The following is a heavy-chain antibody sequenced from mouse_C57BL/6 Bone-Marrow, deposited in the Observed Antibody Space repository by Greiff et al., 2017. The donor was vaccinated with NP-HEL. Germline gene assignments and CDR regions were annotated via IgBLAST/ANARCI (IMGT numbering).Heavy chain of an antibody. CDR3: ARTIYYYGKDWYCDV. CDR2: INPDSSTI. V-gene: IGHV4-1*01. J-gene: IGHJ1*03. D-gene: IGHD1-1*01. Sequence: EVQLVESGGGLVQPGGSLKLSCAASGIDFSRYWMSWVRRAPGQGLEWLGAINPDSSTINYAPSLKDKFILSRSNAKNTLYLQMSKVRSEETALYYCARTIYYYGKDWYCDVWGTGTTVTVSS. CDR1: GIDFSRYW.